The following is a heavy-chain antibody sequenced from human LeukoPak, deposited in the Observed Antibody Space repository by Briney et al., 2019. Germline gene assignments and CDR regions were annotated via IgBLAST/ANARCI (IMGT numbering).Heavy chain of an antibody. CDR1: GYTFKGYY. V-gene: IGHV1-2*02. CDR3: ARGITVSSVGAFDT. J-gene: IGHJ3*02. Sequence: ASVKVSCKASGYTFKGYYIHWIRQAPGQGLEWMGWINPNSGGTNYAQRFQGRVTLTKDTSISTAYMELSSLISDDTAVYFCARGITVSSVGAFDTWGQGTVVTVSP. D-gene: IGHD3-16*01. CDR2: INPNSGGT.